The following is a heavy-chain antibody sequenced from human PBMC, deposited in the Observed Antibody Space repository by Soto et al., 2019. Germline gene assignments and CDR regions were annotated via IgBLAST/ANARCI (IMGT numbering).Heavy chain of an antibody. V-gene: IGHV1-18*04. CDR1: GYTFTNYG. Sequence: VKVSCKASGYTFTNYGISWVRQAPGQGLEWMGWITGYNANTNYPQKLQGRVTMTTDTATSTAYMELRSLRFDDTAVYYCARDGEGCDTTSCNTYGMDVWGQGTTVTVSS. CDR2: ITGYNANT. CDR3: ARDGEGCDTTSCNTYGMDV. D-gene: IGHD2-2*01. J-gene: IGHJ6*02.